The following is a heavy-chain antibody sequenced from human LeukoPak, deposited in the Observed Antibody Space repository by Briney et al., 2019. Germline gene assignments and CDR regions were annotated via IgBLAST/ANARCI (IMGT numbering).Heavy chain of an antibody. J-gene: IGHJ3*01. CDR1: GFIFSSYA. V-gene: IGHV3-23*01. CDR2: VSSRGDST. CDR3: AKSRNGYILNAFDV. Sequence: PGGSLRLSCAGSGFIFSSYAMSWVRQAPGKGLEWVSGVSSRGDSTHYADSVRGRFTISRDNSKNTLYLQVNSLRAEDTALYYCAKSRNGYILNAFDVWGQGTSVTASS. D-gene: IGHD5-18*01.